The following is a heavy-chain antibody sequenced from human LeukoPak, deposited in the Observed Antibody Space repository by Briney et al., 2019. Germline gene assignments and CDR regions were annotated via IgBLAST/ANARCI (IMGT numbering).Heavy chain of an antibody. Sequence: GGSLRLSCAASGFTSSSYSMNWVRQAPGKGLEWVSYISSSSSTIYYADSVKGRFTISRDNAKNSLYLQMNSLRAEDTAVYYCATSGDYYYGMDVWGQGTTVTVSS. CDR1: GFTSSSYS. CDR2: ISSSSSTI. J-gene: IGHJ6*02. D-gene: IGHD3-10*01. V-gene: IGHV3-48*01. CDR3: ATSGDYYYGMDV.